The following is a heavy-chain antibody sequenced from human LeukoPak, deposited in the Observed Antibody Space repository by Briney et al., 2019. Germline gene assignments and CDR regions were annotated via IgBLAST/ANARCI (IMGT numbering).Heavy chain of an antibody. V-gene: IGHV3-74*01. J-gene: IGHJ4*02. D-gene: IGHD3-10*01. Sequence: GGSLRLSCAASGFTFANTWMHWVRQAPGKGLVWVTLINNDGSTTNYADSVKGRFTISRDNAKNTVYLQMNSLRAEDTAVYYCAIGGTYGSGSWGQGTLVTVSS. CDR3: AIGGTYGSGS. CDR2: INNDGSTT. CDR1: GFTFANTW.